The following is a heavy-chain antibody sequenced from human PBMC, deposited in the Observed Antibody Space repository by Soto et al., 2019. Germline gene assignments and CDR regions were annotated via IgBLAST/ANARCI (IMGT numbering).Heavy chain of an antibody. J-gene: IGHJ6*02. CDR1: GFTFSTYS. CDR2: ISSSSSTI. CDR3: ARYYLLHIAVTGDYYYYGMDV. D-gene: IGHD6-19*01. Sequence: EVQLVESGGGLVQPGGSLRLSCAASGFTFSTYSMNWVRQAPGKGLEWVSYISSSSSTIYYADSVKGRFTISRDNAKNSLYLQMNSLRDEDTAVYYCARYYLLHIAVTGDYYYYGMDVWGQGTTVTVSS. V-gene: IGHV3-48*02.